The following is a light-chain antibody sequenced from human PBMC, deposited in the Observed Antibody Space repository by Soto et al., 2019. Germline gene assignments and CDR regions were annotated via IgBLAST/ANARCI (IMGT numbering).Light chain of an antibody. CDR2: GNT. CDR1: SSNIGAGYD. V-gene: IGLV1-40*01. CDR3: QSHDTSLSGYV. Sequence: QSVLTQPPSVSGAPGQRVTISCTGSSSNIGAGYDVHWYQQLPGTAPKLLIYGNTNRPSGVPDRFSGSKSGTSASLAITGLQAEDEADYYCQSHDTSLSGYVFGTGTKVIVL. J-gene: IGLJ1*01.